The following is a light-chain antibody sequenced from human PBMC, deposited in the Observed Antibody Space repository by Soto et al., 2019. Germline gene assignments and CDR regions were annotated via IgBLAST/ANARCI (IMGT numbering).Light chain of an antibody. Sequence: EIELTQSPGTLSLSPGERATLSCRASQSAGNTYLAWYQQKPGQAPRLLIYGTSSRATGIPDRFSGSGSGTEFTLTIDRVAPEDFAVYYWQQYGSSRTFGQGTKVEVK. CDR1: QSAGNTY. V-gene: IGKV3-20*01. J-gene: IGKJ1*01. CDR2: GTS. CDR3: QQYGSSRT.